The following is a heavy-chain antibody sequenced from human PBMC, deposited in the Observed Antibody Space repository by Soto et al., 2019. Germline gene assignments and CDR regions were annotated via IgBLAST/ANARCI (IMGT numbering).Heavy chain of an antibody. D-gene: IGHD3-22*01. Sequence: PGGSLRLSCAASGFTFGSYSMNWVRQAPGKGLEWVSSISSSSSYIYYADSVKGRFTISRDNAKNSLYLQMNSLRAEDTAVYYCARDPNPSYYYDSSGPPGAFDIWGQGTMVTVSS. CDR2: ISSSSSYI. CDR3: ARDPNPSYYYDSSGPPGAFDI. V-gene: IGHV3-21*01. CDR1: GFTFGSYS. J-gene: IGHJ3*02.